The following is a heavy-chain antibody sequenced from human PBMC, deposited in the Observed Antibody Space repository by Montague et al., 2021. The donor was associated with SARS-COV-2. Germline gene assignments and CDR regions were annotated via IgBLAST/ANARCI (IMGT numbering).Heavy chain of an antibody. D-gene: IGHD1-26*01. CDR2: ISSSSSYI. J-gene: IGHJ4*02. Sequence: LSCAASGFTFSSYSMNWVRQAPGKGLEWVSSISSSSSYIYYADSVKGRFTISRDNAKNSLYLQMNSLRAEDTAVYYCARDRVEIVGAAGFDYWGQGTLVTVSS. V-gene: IGHV3-21*01. CDR1: GFTFSSYS. CDR3: ARDRVEIVGAAGFDY.